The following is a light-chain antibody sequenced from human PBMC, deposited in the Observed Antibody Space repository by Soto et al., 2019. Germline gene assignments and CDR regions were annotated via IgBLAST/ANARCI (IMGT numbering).Light chain of an antibody. V-gene: IGKV3-20*01. J-gene: IGKJ1*01. CDR1: ESVSNNQ. CDR2: GAS. CDR3: LQYGISSRT. Sequence: EIVLTQSPGTLSLSPGERATLSCRASESVSNNQLAWYQQKLGQAPRLLIYGASSRATGIPDRFSASGSGTDFTLTIRGLEPEDFAVYYCLQYGISSRTFGQGTKVEVK.